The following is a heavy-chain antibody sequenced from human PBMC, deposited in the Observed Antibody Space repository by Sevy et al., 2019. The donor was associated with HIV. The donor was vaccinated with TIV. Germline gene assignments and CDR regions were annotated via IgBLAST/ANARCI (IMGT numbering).Heavy chain of an antibody. CDR1: GFTLSSYS. Sequence: GGSLRLSCTASGFTLSSYSMNWVRQAPGKGLEWVSSISSSSSYIYYADSVKGRFTISRDNAKNSLYLQMNSLRAEDTAVYYCARDGSFSSSGTDFDYWGQGTLVTVSS. J-gene: IGHJ4*02. CDR2: ISSSSSYI. V-gene: IGHV3-21*01. D-gene: IGHD6-13*01. CDR3: ARDGSFSSSGTDFDY.